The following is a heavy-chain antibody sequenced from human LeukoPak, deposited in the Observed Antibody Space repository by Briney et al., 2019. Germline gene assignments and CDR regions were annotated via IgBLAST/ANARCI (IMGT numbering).Heavy chain of an antibody. V-gene: IGHV4-34*01. Sequence: PSETLSLTCAVYGGSFSGYYWSWIRQPPGKGLEWIGEINHSGSTNHNPSLKSRVTISVDTSKNQFSLKLSSVTAADTAVYYCATFTVAGSGGQEGWFDPWGQGTLVTVSS. D-gene: IGHD6-19*01. CDR2: INHSGST. CDR1: GGSFSGYY. J-gene: IGHJ5*02. CDR3: ATFTVAGSGGQEGWFDP.